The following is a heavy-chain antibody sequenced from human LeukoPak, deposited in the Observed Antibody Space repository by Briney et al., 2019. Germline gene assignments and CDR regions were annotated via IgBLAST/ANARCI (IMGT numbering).Heavy chain of an antibody. Sequence: GGSLKPSCAASGFPFNNCWMHWVRPAPGKGLGWGSSIYTDGRTTRYAASQQGRFNHSRDKAKDTLSLSNSSPKDDDPAVYYCSRAGASGWYAPGWFDPWGQGTLVTVSS. J-gene: IGHJ5*02. CDR2: IYTDGRTT. V-gene: IGHV3-74*01. CDR3: SRAGASGWYAPGWFDP. CDR1: GFPFNNCW. D-gene: IGHD6-19*01.